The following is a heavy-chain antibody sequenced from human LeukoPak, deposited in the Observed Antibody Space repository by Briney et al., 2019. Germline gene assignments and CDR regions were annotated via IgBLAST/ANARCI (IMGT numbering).Heavy chain of an antibody. D-gene: IGHD3-3*01. CDR1: GGSISSYY. J-gene: IGHJ4*02. CDR3: ARGGKLYTSLGY. V-gene: IGHV4-59*12. Sequence: SETLSLTCTVSGGSISSYYWSWIRQPPGKGLEWIGNIYYSGSTYYNPSLKSRLTISVDTSKNQFSLKLSSVTAADTAVYYCARGGKLYTSLGYWGQGTLVTVSS. CDR2: IYYSGST.